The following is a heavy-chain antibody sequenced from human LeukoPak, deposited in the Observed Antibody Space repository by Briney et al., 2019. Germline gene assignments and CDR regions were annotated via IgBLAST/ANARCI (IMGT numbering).Heavy chain of an antibody. V-gene: IGHV3-66*01. D-gene: IGHD2-15*01. J-gene: IGHJ4*02. CDR2: IYSGGST. CDR3: ARSQYCSGGSCYSDY. CDR1: GSTVSSNY. Sequence: GGSLRLSCAASGSTVSSNYMSWVRQTPGKRLEWVSAIYSGGSTFYADSVKGRFTVSGDNSKNALYLQMNSLTAEDTAVYYCARSQYCSGGSCYSDYWGQGTLVTVSS.